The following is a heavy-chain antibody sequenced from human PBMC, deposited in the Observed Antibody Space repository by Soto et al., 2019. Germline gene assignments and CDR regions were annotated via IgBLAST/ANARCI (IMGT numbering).Heavy chain of an antibody. CDR3: ARDEYSSSSRAFDI. Sequence: GGSLRLSCAASGFTLSGYVLHWVRQSPGKGLEWVALISYDGSDKNYGDSMKGRFTISRDNSKNTLYLQMNSLRAEDTAVYYCARDEYSSSSRAFDIWGQGTMVTVSS. CDR1: GFTLSGYV. CDR2: ISYDGSDK. J-gene: IGHJ3*02. V-gene: IGHV3-30-3*01. D-gene: IGHD6-6*01.